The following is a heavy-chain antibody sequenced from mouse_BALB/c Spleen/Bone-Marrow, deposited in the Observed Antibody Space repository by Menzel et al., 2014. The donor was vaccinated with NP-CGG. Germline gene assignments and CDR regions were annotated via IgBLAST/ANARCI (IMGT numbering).Heavy chain of an antibody. J-gene: IGHJ4*01. CDR2: IWSDGST. CDR1: GFSLTTYV. CDR3: ATSLLRPAMDY. V-gene: IGHV2-6*02. Sequence: VMLVESGPGLVAPSQSLSITCTVSGFSLTTYVLHWVRQPPGKALEWLVVIWSDGSTTYNSALKSRLSISKDNSKSQVFLKMSSLQTDDTAMYYCATSLLRPAMDYWGQGTSVTVFS. D-gene: IGHD1-2*01.